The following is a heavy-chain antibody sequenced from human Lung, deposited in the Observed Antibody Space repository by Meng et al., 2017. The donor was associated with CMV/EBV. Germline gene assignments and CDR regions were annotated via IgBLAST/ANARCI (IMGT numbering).Heavy chain of an antibody. Sequence: SETLSLTCTVSGGSVSSGSFYWSWIRQPPAKGLEWIGYIYYSGSTKYNPSLKSRVTISVDMFKNQFPLKLSSVTAADTAVYYCARDSYSSSYPYSYYLGMDVWGQGTTVTVSS. D-gene: IGHD6-6*01. CDR2: IYYSGST. V-gene: IGHV4-61*01. CDR1: GGSVSSGSFY. J-gene: IGHJ6*02. CDR3: ARDSYSSSYPYSYYLGMDV.